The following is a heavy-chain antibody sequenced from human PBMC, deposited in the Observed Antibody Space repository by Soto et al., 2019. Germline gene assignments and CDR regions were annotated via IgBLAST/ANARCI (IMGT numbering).Heavy chain of an antibody. Sequence: PSDTLSLTFAVSGGSISSSNWLSCLLQPPGKGLYCIGEIYHSGSTNYNPSLKSRVTISVDKSKNQFSLKLSSVTAADTAVYYCATLPTYYYDSSGYYTLGDFEYWGQGTLVTVSS. CDR3: ATLPTYYYDSSGYYTLGDFEY. V-gene: IGHV4-4*02. CDR1: GGSISSSNW. D-gene: IGHD3-22*01. CDR2: IYHSGST. J-gene: IGHJ4*02.